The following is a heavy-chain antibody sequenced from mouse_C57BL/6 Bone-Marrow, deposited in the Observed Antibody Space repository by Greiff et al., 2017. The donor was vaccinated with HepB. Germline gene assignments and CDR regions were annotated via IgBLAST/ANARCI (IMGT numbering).Heavy chain of an antibody. CDR2: ISYDGSN. CDR1: GYSITSGYY. D-gene: IGHD1-1*01. J-gene: IGHJ3*01. Sequence: EVQLQESGPGLVKPSQSLSLTCSVTGYSITSGYYWNWIRQFPGNKLEWMGYISYDGSNNYNPSLKNRISITRDTSKNQFFLKLNSVTTEDTATYYCAREEGSGGFAYWGQGTLVTVSA. V-gene: IGHV3-6*01. CDR3: AREEGSGGFAY.